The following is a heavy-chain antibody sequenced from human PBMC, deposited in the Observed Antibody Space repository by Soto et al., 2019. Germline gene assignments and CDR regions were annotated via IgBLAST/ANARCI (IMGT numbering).Heavy chain of an antibody. CDR3: ARDYTTSWSPGQ. Sequence: GGSLRLSCAASGFTFSHYGMHWVRQAPGKGLEWVAVIWYDGTYKYYADSVKGRFSISRDNSKNTLYLDMNSLRAEDTALYYCARDYTTSWSPGQWGQGTLVTVSS. CDR2: IWYDGTYK. V-gene: IGHV3-33*01. CDR1: GFTFSHYG. J-gene: IGHJ4*02. D-gene: IGHD3-16*01.